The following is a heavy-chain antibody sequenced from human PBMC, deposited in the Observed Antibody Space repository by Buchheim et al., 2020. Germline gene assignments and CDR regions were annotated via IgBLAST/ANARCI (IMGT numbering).Heavy chain of an antibody. J-gene: IGHJ6*03. CDR1: GFTFSSYG. Sequence: QVQLVESGGGVVQPGRSLRLSCAASGFTFSSYGMHWVRQAPGKGLEWVAVIWYDGSNKYYADSVKGRFTISRDNSKNTLYLQMSSLRAEDTAVYYCAKDDGYSSGWYYYYYMDVWGKGTT. CDR3: AKDDGYSSGWYYYYYMDV. D-gene: IGHD6-19*01. V-gene: IGHV3-33*06. CDR2: IWYDGSNK.